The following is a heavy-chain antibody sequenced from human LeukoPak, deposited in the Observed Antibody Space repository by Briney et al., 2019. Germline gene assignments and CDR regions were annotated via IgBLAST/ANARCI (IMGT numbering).Heavy chain of an antibody. Sequence: SETLSLTCTVSGGSISSSSYYWGWIRQPPGKGLEWIVSIYYSGSTYYNPSLKSQVTMSVDTSKNQFSLKLSSVTAADTAVYYCATESYALDYWGQGTLVTVSS. CDR3: ATESYALDY. CDR2: IYYSGST. D-gene: IGHD1-26*01. J-gene: IGHJ4*02. V-gene: IGHV4-39*07. CDR1: GGSISSSSYY.